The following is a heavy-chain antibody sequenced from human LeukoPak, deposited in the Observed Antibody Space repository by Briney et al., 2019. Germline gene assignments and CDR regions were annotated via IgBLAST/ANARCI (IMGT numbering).Heavy chain of an antibody. CDR2: IYYSEST. CDR1: GCSISSAGYY. V-gene: IGHV4-31*03. CDR3: ARDGGNGNFDY. Sequence: SEALSLTCTVSGCSISSAGYYWSWIRQPPGKGLEWIGYIYYSESTYYNPSLKSRVTISVDTSKNQFSLKLSSVTAADTAVYYCARDGGNGNFDYWGQGTLVTVAS. J-gene: IGHJ4*02. D-gene: IGHD4-23*01.